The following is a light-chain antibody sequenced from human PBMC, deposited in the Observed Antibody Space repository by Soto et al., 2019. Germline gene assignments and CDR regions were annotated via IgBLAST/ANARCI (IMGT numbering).Light chain of an antibody. Sequence: DIQMTQSPSTLSASVGDIVTITCRASQSIRSWLAWYQQKPGKAPNLLIYDASTLQSGVPSRFSGGGSGTEFTLTISILQPDDFATYFCQQYNRFSTFGQGNKLEI. CDR2: DAS. CDR3: QQYNRFST. V-gene: IGKV1-5*01. J-gene: IGKJ2*01. CDR1: QSIRSW.